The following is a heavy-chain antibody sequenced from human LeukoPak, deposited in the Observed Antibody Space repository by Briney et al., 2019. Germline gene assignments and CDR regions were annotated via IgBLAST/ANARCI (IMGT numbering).Heavy chain of an antibody. J-gene: IGHJ6*02. V-gene: IGHV1-69*13. CDR3: ARVPIVVVPAARSRYYYYGMDV. CDR1: GGTFSSYA. D-gene: IGHD2-2*01. CDR2: IIPIFGTA. Sequence: SVKVSCKASGGTFSSYAISWVRQAPGQGLEWMGGIIPIFGTANYAQKFQGRVTITADESTSTAYMELSSLRSEDTAVYYCARVPIVVVPAARSRYYYYGMDVWGQGTTVTVS.